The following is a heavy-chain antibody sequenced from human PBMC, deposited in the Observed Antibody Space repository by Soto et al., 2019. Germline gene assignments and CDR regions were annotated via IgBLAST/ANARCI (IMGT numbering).Heavy chain of an antibody. V-gene: IGHV4-59*01. CDR2: IYYRGST. CDR1: GGSISSYY. Sequence: QVQLQEPGPGLVKPSEALSLTCSVSGGSISSYYWSWIRQPPGKGLAWIGYIYYRGSTNYNPSLKSRVTISVDASKSQFALKLGSVTAAEMAVYYCASVVLYPGGVIVNPGHWCQGTLVTVSS. J-gene: IGHJ4*02. D-gene: IGHD3-16*02. CDR3: ASVVLYPGGVIVNPGH.